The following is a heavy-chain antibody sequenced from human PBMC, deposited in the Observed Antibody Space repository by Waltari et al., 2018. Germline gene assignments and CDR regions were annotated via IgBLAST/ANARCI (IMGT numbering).Heavy chain of an antibody. CDR3: ARDGGIGAFDI. J-gene: IGHJ3*02. V-gene: IGHV3-9*01. CDR1: GFTFDDYA. CDR2: ISWNSGSI. Sequence: EVQLVESGGGLVQPGRSLRLSCAASGFTFDDYAMHWVRQAPGKGLEWVSGISWNSGSIGYADSVKGRFTISRDNAKNTLYLQMNSLRAEDTAVYYCARDGGIGAFDIWGQGTMVTVSS.